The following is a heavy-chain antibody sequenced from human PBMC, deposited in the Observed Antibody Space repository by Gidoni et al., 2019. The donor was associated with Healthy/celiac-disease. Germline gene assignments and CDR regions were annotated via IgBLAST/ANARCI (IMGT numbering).Heavy chain of an antibody. CDR3: ATSPPPTYYDFWSGYYLFDY. D-gene: IGHD3-3*01. CDR2: IYYSGST. V-gene: IGHV4-39*01. Sequence: QLQLQESGPGLVKPSETLSLTCTVSGCSIRSSSYYWGWIRQPPGKGLEWIGSIYYSGSTYYNPSLKSRVTISVDTSKNQFSLKLSSVTAADTAVYYCATSPPPTYYDFWSGYYLFDYWGQGTLVTVSS. J-gene: IGHJ4*02. CDR1: GCSIRSSSYY.